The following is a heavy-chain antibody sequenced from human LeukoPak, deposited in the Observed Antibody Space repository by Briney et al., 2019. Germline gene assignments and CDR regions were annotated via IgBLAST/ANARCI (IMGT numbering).Heavy chain of an antibody. Sequence: PGGPLRSSCAAPGFTFRPCALSGVPQAPGKGLDWVSTISGSGSNTYYADSVKGRFTISRDNSKNALYLQMHSLRADDTAVYFCAKTPRGYTYVPDYWGQGTLVTVSS. CDR3: AKTPRGYTYVPDY. D-gene: IGHD5-18*01. V-gene: IGHV3-23*01. CDR1: GFTFRPCA. CDR2: ISGSGSNT. J-gene: IGHJ4*02.